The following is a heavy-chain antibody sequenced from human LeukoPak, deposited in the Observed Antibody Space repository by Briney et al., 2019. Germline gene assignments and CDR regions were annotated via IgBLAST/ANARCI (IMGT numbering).Heavy chain of an antibody. V-gene: IGHV5-51*01. CDR3: AREPFIAAVLSQT. Sequence: GESLKISCKGSGYSFTRYWIGWVRQMPGKGLEWMGIIYPGDSHTRYSPSFQGQVTISADKSISIAYLQWRSLKASDTAMYYCAREPFIAAVLSQTWGQGTLVTVSS. J-gene: IGHJ5*02. D-gene: IGHD6-13*01. CDR1: GYSFTRYW. CDR2: IYPGDSHT.